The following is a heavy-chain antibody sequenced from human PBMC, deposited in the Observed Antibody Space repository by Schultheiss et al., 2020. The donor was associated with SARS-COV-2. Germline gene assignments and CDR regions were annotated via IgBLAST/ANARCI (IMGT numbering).Heavy chain of an antibody. Sequence: GGSLRLSCAASGFTFSSYWMSWVRQAPGKGLEWVANIKQDGSEKYYVDSVKGRFTISRDNAKNSLYLQMNSLRAEDTAVYYCARDSVGYCSSTSCYYYGMDVWGQGTTVTVSS. D-gene: IGHD2-2*01. CDR2: IKQDGSEK. J-gene: IGHJ6*02. CDR3: ARDSVGYCSSTSCYYYGMDV. CDR1: GFTFSSYW. V-gene: IGHV3-7*01.